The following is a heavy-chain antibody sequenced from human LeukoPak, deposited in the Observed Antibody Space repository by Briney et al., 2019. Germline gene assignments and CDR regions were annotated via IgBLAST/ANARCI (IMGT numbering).Heavy chain of an antibody. CDR2: IKQDGSEK. J-gene: IGHJ4*02. CDR1: GFTFSSYW. Sequence: GGSLRLSCAASGFTFSSYWMSWVRQAPGKGLEWVANIKQDGSEKYYVDSVKGRFTISRDNAKNSLYLQMNSLRAEDTAVYYCARTVGYDFWSANFDYWGQGTLVTVSS. CDR3: ARTVGYDFWSANFDY. D-gene: IGHD3-3*01. V-gene: IGHV3-7*05.